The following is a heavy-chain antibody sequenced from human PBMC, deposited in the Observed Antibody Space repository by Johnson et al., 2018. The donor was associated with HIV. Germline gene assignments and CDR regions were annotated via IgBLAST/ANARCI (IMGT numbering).Heavy chain of an antibody. CDR3: ARVGGITTAGAFDI. V-gene: IGHV3-30*03. CDR2: ISYDGSNK. CDR1: GFTFSDYY. Sequence: QEQLVESGGGVVQPGRSLRLSCAASGFTFSDYYMIWIRQAPGKGLEWVAVISYDGSNKDYADSVKGRFTISRDNSKNTLYLQMNSLRAEDTAVYYCARVGGITTAGAFDIWGQGTMVTVSS. J-gene: IGHJ3*02. D-gene: IGHD2-15*01.